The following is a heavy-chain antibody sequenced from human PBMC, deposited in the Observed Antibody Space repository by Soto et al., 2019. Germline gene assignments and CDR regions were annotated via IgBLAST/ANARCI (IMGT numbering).Heavy chain of an antibody. CDR1: GFTFSSYA. V-gene: IGHV3-30-3*01. J-gene: IGHJ5*02. CDR3: ARDGDSGYDSNWFDP. Sequence: GGSLRLSCAASGFTFSSYAMHWVRQAPGKGLEWVAVISYDGSNKYYADSVKGRFTISRDNSKNTLYLQMNSLRAEDTAVYYCARDGDSGYDSNWFDPWGQGTRVTVSS. CDR2: ISYDGSNK. D-gene: IGHD5-12*01.